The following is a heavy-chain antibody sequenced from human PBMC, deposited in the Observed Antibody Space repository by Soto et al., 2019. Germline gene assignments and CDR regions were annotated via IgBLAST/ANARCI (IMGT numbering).Heavy chain of an antibody. CDR1: GYTLTELS. J-gene: IGHJ4*02. D-gene: IGHD1-26*01. V-gene: IGHV1-24*01. CDR2: FDPEDGET. Sequence: ASVKVSCKVYGYTLTELSMHWVRQAPGKGLEWTGGFDPEDGETIYAQKFQGRVTMTEDTSTDTAYMELSSLRSEDTAVYYCERGGPTGTLVGATSFDYWGQGTLVTVSS. CDR3: ERGGPTGTLVGATSFDY.